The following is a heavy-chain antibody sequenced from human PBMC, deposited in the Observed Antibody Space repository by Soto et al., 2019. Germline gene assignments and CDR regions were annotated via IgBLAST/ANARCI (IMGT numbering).Heavy chain of an antibody. V-gene: IGHV1-2*02. CDR1: GYTVTGYY. Sequence: GASVKVSCKASGYTVTGYYMHWVRQAPGQGLEWMGWINPNSGGTNYAQNFQGRVTMTRDTSISTAYMELSRLRSDDTAVYYCAREAAYYDILTGYSNYYYGMDVWGQGTTVTVSS. D-gene: IGHD3-9*01. CDR3: AREAAYYDILTGYSNYYYGMDV. J-gene: IGHJ6*02. CDR2: INPNSGGT.